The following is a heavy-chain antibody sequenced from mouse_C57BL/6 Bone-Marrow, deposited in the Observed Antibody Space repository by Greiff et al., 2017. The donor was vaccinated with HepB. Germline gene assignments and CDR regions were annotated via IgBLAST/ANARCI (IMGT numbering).Heavy chain of an antibody. V-gene: IGHV1-26*01. CDR2: INPNNGGT. D-gene: IGHD4-1*01. J-gene: IGHJ3*01. Sequence: EVQLQQSGPELVKPGASVKISCKASGYTFTDYYMNWVKQSHGKSLEWIGDINPNNGGTSYNQKFKGKATLTVDKSSSTAYMELRSLTSEDSAVYYCASWVVFAYWGQGTLVTVSA. CDR3: ASWVVFAY. CDR1: GYTFTDYY.